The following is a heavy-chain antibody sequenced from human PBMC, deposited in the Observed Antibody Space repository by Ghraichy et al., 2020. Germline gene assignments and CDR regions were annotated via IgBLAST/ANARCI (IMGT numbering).Heavy chain of an antibody. CDR2: ISAYNGNT. J-gene: IGHJ4*02. Sequence: ASVKVSCKASGYTFTSYGISWVRQAPGQGLEWMGWISAYNGNTNYAQKLQGRVTMTTDTSTSTAYMELRSLRSDDTAVYYCARDVRTMVRGVPSYWGQGTLVTVSS. V-gene: IGHV1-18*04. D-gene: IGHD3-10*01. CDR1: GYTFTSYG. CDR3: ARDVRTMVRGVPSY.